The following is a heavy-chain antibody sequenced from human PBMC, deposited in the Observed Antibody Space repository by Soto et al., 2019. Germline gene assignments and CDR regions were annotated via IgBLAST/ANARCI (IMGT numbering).Heavy chain of an antibody. CDR3: AKDTDFYASSAYYTFAS. Sequence: GGSLRLSCAASGFTFNSYGIHWFRQAPGKGLEWVAVISHDGSKTNYADSVKGRFTISRDNSKDTMYLQMNSLRAEDTAVYYCAKDTDFYASSAYYTFASWGQGTPVTVAS. CDR1: GFTFNSYG. V-gene: IGHV3-30*18. CDR2: ISHDGSKT. D-gene: IGHD3-22*01. J-gene: IGHJ4*02.